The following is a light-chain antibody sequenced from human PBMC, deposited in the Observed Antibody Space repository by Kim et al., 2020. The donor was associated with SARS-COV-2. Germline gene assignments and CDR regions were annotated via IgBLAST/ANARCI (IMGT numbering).Light chain of an antibody. CDR1: SNDVGGYHY. V-gene: IGLV2-8*01. CDR3: SSYAGSKKYV. J-gene: IGLJ1*01. CDR2: EVS. Sequence: GQSVTSSFTGTSNDVGGYHYVSWYQQHPGKAPKLMIYEVSKRLSGVPDRFSGSKSGNTASLTVSGLQAEDEAEYYCSSYAGSKKYVFGTGTKVTVL.